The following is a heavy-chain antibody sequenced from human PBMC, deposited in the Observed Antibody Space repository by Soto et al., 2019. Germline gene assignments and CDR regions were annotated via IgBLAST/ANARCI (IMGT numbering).Heavy chain of an antibody. CDR2: VSGSGLNT. CDR3: AKDRPRRTSGYCFDY. J-gene: IGHJ4*02. D-gene: IGHD1-1*01. V-gene: IGHV3-23*01. Sequence: EVQLLESGGKLVQPGGSLTLSCAASGFTFSTYAMAWVRQAPGKGLEWVSGVSGSGLNTDYADPVTGRFYISRDNSKNTASLHMNSLRAEDSALYYRAKDRPRRTSGYCFDYWGQGTRVTVSS. CDR1: GFTFSTYA.